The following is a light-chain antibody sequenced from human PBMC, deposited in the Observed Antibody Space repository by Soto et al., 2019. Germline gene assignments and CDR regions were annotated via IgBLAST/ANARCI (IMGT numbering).Light chain of an antibody. V-gene: IGKV3-20*01. J-gene: IGKJ5*01. CDR1: QSVTSSY. CDR2: GAS. Sequence: EIVLTQSPGTLSLSPGERATLSCRASQSVTSSYLAWYQQKPGQAPRLLIHGASSRATGIPDRFSGGGSGTDFSLTISRLEPEDFAVYYCQHYHNSPITFGQGTRLEI. CDR3: QHYHNSPIT.